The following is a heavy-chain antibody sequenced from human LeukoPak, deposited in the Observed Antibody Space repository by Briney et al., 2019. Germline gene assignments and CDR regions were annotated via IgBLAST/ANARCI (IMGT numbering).Heavy chain of an antibody. J-gene: IGHJ4*02. D-gene: IGHD3-10*01. V-gene: IGHV3-23*01. CDR3: AKARGGGRLYFDY. CDR1: EFTFSSYA. CDR2: ISGSGTTT. Sequence: GGSLRLSCAASEFTFSSYAMSWVRQAPGKGLEWVSAISGSGTTTYYADSVKGRFTISRDNSKNTLYLQMNSLRAEDTAVYYCAKARGGGRLYFDYWGQGTLVTVSS.